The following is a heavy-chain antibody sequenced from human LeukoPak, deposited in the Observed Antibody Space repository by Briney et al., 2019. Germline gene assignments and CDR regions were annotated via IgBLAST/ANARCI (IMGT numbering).Heavy chain of an antibody. CDR1: GGSISSYY. D-gene: IGHD3-22*01. CDR2: IYTSGST. CDR3: ARESGYYDSSAQRYYYYYMDV. V-gene: IGHV4-4*09. J-gene: IGHJ6*03. Sequence: SETLSLTCTVFGGSISSYYWSWIRQPPGKGLEWIGYIYTSGSTNYNPSLKSRVTISVDTSKNQFSLKLSSVTAADTAVYYCARESGYYDSSAQRYYYYYMDVWGKGTTVTVSS.